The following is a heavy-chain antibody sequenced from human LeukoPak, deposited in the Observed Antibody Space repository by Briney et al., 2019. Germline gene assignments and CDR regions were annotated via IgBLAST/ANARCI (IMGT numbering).Heavy chain of an antibody. V-gene: IGHV3-48*01. Sequence: GGSVRLSCAASGFTFSSYSMNWVRQAPGKGLEWVSYISSSSSTIYYADSVKGRFTISRDNAKNSLYLQMNSLRAEDTAVYYCARDLATYYYDSSGFDAFDIWGQGTMVTVSS. D-gene: IGHD3-22*01. CDR2: ISSSSSTI. CDR3: ARDLATYYYDSSGFDAFDI. CDR1: GFTFSSYS. J-gene: IGHJ3*02.